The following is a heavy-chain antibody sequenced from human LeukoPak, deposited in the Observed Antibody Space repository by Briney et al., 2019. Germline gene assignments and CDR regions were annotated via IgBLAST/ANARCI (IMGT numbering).Heavy chain of an antibody. CDR2: VSDSGVNT. J-gene: IGHJ4*02. CDR3: SKGRGSTLTNIDF. CDR1: GFTFSSYG. Sequence: PGGSLRLSCAASGFTFSSYGMHWVRQSPGKGLEWVSSVSDSGVNTYYAGSVRGRFTVSRDNFKNILYLQMNSLTVEDTAFYYCSKGRGSTLTNIDFWGQGALVTVSS. D-gene: IGHD4-11*01. V-gene: IGHV3-23*01.